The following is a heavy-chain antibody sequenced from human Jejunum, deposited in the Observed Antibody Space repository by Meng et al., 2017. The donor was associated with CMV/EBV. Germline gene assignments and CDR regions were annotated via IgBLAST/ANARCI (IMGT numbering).Heavy chain of an antibody. Sequence: AASGFFFSDHAMSWVRQAPGKGLEWVSTIRGSGGAAFYADSLKGRFTISRDNSKNTLYLQINSLRAEDAAVYYCTRHGWIDYFFDYWTQGTLVTVSS. V-gene: IGHV3-23*01. J-gene: IGHJ4*02. CDR3: TRHGWIDYFFDY. CDR1: GFFFSDHA. D-gene: IGHD3-10*01. CDR2: IRGSGGAA.